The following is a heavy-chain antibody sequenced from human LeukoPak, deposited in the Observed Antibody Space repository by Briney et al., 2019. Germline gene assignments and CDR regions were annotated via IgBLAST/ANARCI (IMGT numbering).Heavy chain of an antibody. Sequence: GGSLRLSCAASGFTFSSYGMHWVRQAPGKGLEWVAVISYDGSNKYYADSVKGRFTISRDNSKNTLYLQMNSLRAEDTAVYYCAKDFNPVTVTSLMGPHYWGQGTLVTVSS. J-gene: IGHJ4*02. D-gene: IGHD4-17*01. CDR2: ISYDGSNK. V-gene: IGHV3-30*18. CDR3: AKDFNPVTVTSLMGPHY. CDR1: GFTFSSYG.